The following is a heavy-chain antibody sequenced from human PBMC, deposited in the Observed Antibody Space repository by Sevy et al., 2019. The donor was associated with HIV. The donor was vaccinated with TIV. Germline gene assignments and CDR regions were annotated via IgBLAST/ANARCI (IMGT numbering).Heavy chain of an antibody. V-gene: IGHV6-1*01. CDR1: GDSVSSNSAA. CDR2: TYYRSQWYN. CDR3: ARALGSGSWYGGYYFDY. D-gene: IGHD6-13*01. Sequence: QSQTLSLTCAISGDSVSSNSAAWNWIRQSPSRGLEWLGRTYYRSQWYNDYAVSVKSRITINPDTSKNQFSLQLNSVTPEDTAVYYCARALGSGSWYGGYYFDYWGQGTLVTVSS. J-gene: IGHJ4*02.